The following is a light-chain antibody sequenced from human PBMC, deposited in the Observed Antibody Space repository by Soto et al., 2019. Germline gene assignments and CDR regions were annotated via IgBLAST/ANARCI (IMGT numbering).Light chain of an antibody. J-gene: IGLJ2*01. CDR1: SSDVGGYNY. CDR2: EVS. CDR3: SSFTTSSTVV. Sequence: QSALTQPASVSGSPGQSITISCTGNSSDVGGYNYVSWYQQHPGKAPKLMIYEVSNRPSGVSNRFSGSKSGNTASLTISGLQPEDEADYYCSSFTTSSTVVFGGGTKVTVL. V-gene: IGLV2-14*01.